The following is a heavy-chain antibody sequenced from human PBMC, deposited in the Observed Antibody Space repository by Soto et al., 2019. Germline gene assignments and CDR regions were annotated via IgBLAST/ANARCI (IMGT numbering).Heavy chain of an antibody. CDR3: ARDLSSCTSARCYSYYYGMDV. D-gene: IGHD2-2*01. CDR2: INSDGSRT. J-gene: IGHJ6*02. V-gene: IGHV3-74*01. Sequence: EVQLVESGGGLVQPGGSLRLSCSASGFNFSRYWTHWVRQVPGRGLMWVSHINSDGSRTTYADSVKGRFTISRDNAKNTLYLQMNSLRAEDTAVYYCARDLSSCTSARCYSYYYGMDVLGQGTTVT. CDR1: GFNFSRYW.